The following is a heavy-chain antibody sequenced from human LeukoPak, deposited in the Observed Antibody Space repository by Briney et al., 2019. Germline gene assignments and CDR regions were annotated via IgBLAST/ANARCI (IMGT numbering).Heavy chain of an antibody. D-gene: IGHD7-27*01. V-gene: IGHV4-59*02. CDR1: GASVTDYY. CDR2: IHHSGNS. CDR3: TRGHWGLQS. Sequence: SETLSLTCTVSGASVTDYYWSWIRQSPGKGLEWISYIHHSGNSDYNPSLRSRVTTSLDTSKNQFSLSLISVTAADTAVYYCTRGHWGLQSWSQGTLVTVSS. J-gene: IGHJ5*02.